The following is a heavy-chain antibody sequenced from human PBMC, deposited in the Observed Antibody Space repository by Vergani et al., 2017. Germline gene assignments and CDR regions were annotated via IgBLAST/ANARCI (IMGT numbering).Heavy chain of an antibody. CDR3: ATKSCVTPGGQIEYFRE. Sequence: QVHLVESGGGVVQPGRSLRLSCVVSGFTSSYYGMHWVRQAPGKGLEWVAVISYDGTQKYYADSVKGRFTISRDNSKSTLYLQMNSLRTEDTAVYYCATKSCVTPGGQIEYFREWGQGTLVTVSS. CDR1: GFTSSYYG. V-gene: IGHV3-30*03. D-gene: IGHD6-6*01. J-gene: IGHJ1*01. CDR2: ISYDGTQK.